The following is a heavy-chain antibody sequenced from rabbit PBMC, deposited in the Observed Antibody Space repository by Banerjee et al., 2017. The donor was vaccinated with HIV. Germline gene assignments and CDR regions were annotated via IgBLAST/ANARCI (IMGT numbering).Heavy chain of an antibody. D-gene: IGHD7-1*01. V-gene: IGHV1S45*01. Sequence: QQQLEESGGGLVKPEGSLTLSCTASGFSFSSSYWICWVRQAPGKGLEWIACIYVGSSGATDYATWAKGRFTISKTSSTTVTLQMTSLTAADTATYFCARHSDTGYAGYGYHYFNLWAQGPSSPS. CDR1: GFSFSSSYW. CDR2: IYVGSSGAT. J-gene: IGHJ4*01. CDR3: ARHSDTGYAGYGYHYFNL.